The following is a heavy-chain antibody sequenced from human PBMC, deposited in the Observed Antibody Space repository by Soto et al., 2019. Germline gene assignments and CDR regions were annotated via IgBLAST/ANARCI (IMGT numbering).Heavy chain of an antibody. Sequence: SVKVSCKASGGTFSSYAISWVRQAPGQGLEWMGGIIPIFGTANYAQKFQSRVTITADESTSTAYMELSSLRSEDTAVYYCARDQEGGDGYNYGYYYGMDVWGQGTTVTVSS. J-gene: IGHJ6*02. CDR2: IIPIFGTA. CDR3: ARDQEGGDGYNYGYYYGMDV. CDR1: GGTFSSYA. D-gene: IGHD5-12*01. V-gene: IGHV1-69*13.